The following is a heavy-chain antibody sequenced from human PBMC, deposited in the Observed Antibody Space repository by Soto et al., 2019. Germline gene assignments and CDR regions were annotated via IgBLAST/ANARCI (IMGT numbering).Heavy chain of an antibody. Sequence: GSVKVCSNTSGYPFTSYGISLVRRAPGQGLEWMPRISAYNGNTNYAQKLQGRVTMTTDTSTSTAYMELRSLRSDDTAVYYCARVRQPDIPLAHCGGACYPYFDYWGQGTMVTVSS. V-gene: IGHV1-18*01. J-gene: IGHJ4*02. CDR3: ARVRQPDIPLAHCGGACYPYFDY. D-gene: IGHD2-21*02. CDR2: ISAYNGNT. CDR1: GYPFTSYG.